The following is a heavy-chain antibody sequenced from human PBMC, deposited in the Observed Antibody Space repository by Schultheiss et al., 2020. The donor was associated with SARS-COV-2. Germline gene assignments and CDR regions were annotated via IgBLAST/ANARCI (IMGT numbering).Heavy chain of an antibody. CDR2: ISGSGGST. CDR1: GFTFSSYA. Sequence: GGSLRLSCAASGFTFSSYAMSWVRQAPGKGLEWVSAISGSGGSTYYADSVKGRFTISRDNAKNSLYLQMNSLRAEDTAIYYCARGPAARPFDYWGQGTLVTVSS. V-gene: IGHV3-23*01. J-gene: IGHJ4*02. D-gene: IGHD6-6*01. CDR3: ARGPAARPFDY.